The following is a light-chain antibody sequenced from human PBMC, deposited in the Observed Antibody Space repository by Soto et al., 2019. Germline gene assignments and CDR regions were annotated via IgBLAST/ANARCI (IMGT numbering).Light chain of an antibody. CDR2: NVD. V-gene: IGLV2-11*01. J-gene: IGLJ3*02. CDR3: CSYAGSYTLVV. Sequence: QSALTQPRSVSGSPGQSAAISCTGTSSDVGGYRYVSWYQHLPGKAPKLIIYNVDQRPSGVPDRFSGSKSGNSASLTISGLQTDDDSDYYCCSYAGSYTLVVCGGGTKLTVL. CDR1: SSDVGGYRY.